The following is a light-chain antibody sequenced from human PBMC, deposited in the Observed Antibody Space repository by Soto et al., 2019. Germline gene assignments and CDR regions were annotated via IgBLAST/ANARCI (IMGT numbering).Light chain of an antibody. CDR1: QTISSSF. CDR2: RAT. CDR3: HQFGSSPLDT. Sequence: EIVLTQSPGTLSLSPGERATLSCRASQTISSSFLAWYQQKPGQAPTLLIYRATRRAPGIPDRFSGSGSWTDFTLTIIRLEPEDFAVYYCHQFGSSPLDTFGPGTKVEIK. J-gene: IGKJ3*01. V-gene: IGKV3-20*01.